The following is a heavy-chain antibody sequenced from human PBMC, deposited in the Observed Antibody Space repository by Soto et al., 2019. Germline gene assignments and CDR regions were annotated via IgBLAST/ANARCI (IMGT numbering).Heavy chain of an antibody. Sequence: ASVKVSCKASGYTFTSYDINWVRQATGQGLEWMGWMNPNSGNTGYAQKFQGRVTMTRNTSISTAYMELSSLRSEDTAVYYCARDFQLVPGRGYYYYGMDVWGQGTTVTGSS. J-gene: IGHJ6*02. CDR1: GYTFTSYD. CDR2: MNPNSGNT. CDR3: ARDFQLVPGRGYYYYGMDV. D-gene: IGHD6-6*01. V-gene: IGHV1-8*01.